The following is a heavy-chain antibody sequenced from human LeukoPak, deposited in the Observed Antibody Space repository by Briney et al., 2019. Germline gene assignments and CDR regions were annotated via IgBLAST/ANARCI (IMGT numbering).Heavy chain of an antibody. CDR3: ARGLEEATINY. V-gene: IGHV4-34*01. D-gene: IGHD5-12*01. Sequence: SETLSLTCAVYGGSFSGYYWSWIRQPPGKGLEWIGEINHSGSTNYNPSLKSRVTISVDTSKNQFSLKLSSVTAADTAVYYCARGLEEATINYWGQGTLVTVSS. J-gene: IGHJ4*02. CDR1: GGSFSGYY. CDR2: INHSGST.